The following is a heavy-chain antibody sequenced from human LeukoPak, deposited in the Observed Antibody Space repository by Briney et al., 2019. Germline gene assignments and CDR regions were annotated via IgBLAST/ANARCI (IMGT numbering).Heavy chain of an antibody. J-gene: IGHJ4*02. Sequence: SSETLSLTCAVYGGSFSGYYWSWIRQPPGKGLEWIGEINHSGSTNYNPSLESRVTISVDTSKNQFSLKLSSVTAADTAVYYCASWGPKYYDYVWGSYRFDYWGQGTLVTVSS. CDR2: INHSGST. V-gene: IGHV4-34*01. CDR1: GGSFSGYY. D-gene: IGHD3-16*02. CDR3: ASWGPKYYDYVWGSYRFDY.